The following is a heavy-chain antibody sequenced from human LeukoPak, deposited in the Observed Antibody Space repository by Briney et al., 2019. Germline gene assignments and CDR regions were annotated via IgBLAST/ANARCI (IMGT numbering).Heavy chain of an antibody. Sequence: PGGSLRLSCAASGFTFSSYAMHWVRQAPGKGLEWVAVISYDGSNKYYADSVKGRFTISRDNSKNTLYLQMNSLRAEDTAVYYCARDQGSWLDYWGQGTLVTVSS. CDR3: ARDQGSWLDY. D-gene: IGHD6-13*01. CDR2: ISYDGSNK. V-gene: IGHV3-30*04. CDR1: GFTFSSYA. J-gene: IGHJ4*02.